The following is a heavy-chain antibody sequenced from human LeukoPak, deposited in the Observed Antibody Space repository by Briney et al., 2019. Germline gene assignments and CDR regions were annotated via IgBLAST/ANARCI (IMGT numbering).Heavy chain of an antibody. D-gene: IGHD3-22*01. CDR1: GDSINSYH. CDR3: ARDDSSRDDSGGYHY. V-gene: IGHV4-4*07. Sequence: PSETLSLTCTVSGDSINSYHWSWIRQPAGKGLEWIGRMSGSTNYHPSLRSRVAISMDNSKNQFSLKLKSVTAADTAVYYCARDDSSRDDSGGYHYWGQGTLVTVSS. J-gene: IGHJ4*02. CDR2: MSGST.